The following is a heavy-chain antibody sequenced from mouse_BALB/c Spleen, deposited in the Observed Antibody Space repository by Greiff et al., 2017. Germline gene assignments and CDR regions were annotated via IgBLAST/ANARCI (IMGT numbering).Heavy chain of an antibody. Sequence: EVQLQESGPSLVKPSQTLSLTCSVTGDSITSGYWNWIRKFPGNKLEYMGYISYSGSTYYNPSLKSRISITRDTSKNQYYLQLNSVTTEDTATYYCARPHDGYYAWFAYWGQGTLVTVSA. CDR1: GDSITSGY. V-gene: IGHV3-8*02. CDR3: ARPHDGYYAWFAY. CDR2: ISYSGST. D-gene: IGHD2-3*01. J-gene: IGHJ3*01.